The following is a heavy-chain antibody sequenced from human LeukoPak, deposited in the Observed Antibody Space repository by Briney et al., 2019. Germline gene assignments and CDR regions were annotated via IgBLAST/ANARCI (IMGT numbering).Heavy chain of an antibody. J-gene: IGHJ6*02. CDR1: GFTFSSYG. CDR2: ISYDGSNK. Sequence: GGSLRLSCAASGFTFSSYGMHWVRQAPGKGLEWVAVISYDGSNKYYADSVKGRFTISRDNPKNTLYLQMNSLRAEDTAVYYCAKDQGKSSGWLYGMDVWGQGTTVTVSS. D-gene: IGHD6-19*01. CDR3: AKDQGKSSGWLYGMDV. V-gene: IGHV3-30*18.